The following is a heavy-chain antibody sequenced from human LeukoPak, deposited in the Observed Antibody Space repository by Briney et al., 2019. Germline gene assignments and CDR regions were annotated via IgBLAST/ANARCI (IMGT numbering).Heavy chain of an antibody. D-gene: IGHD3-22*01. CDR3: ARETVIYYDSSGYSVFDY. V-gene: IGHV4-39*07. J-gene: IGHJ4*02. CDR2: IYYSGST. Sequence: SETLSLTCTVSGGSISSSSYYWGWIRQPPGKGLEWIGSIYYSGSTYYNPSLKSRVTISVDTSKNQFSLKLSSVTAADTAVYYCARETVIYYDSSGYSVFDYWGRGTLVTVSS. CDR1: GGSISSSSYY.